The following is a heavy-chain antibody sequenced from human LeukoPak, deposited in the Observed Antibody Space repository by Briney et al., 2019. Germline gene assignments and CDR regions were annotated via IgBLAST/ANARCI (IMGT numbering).Heavy chain of an antibody. D-gene: IGHD4-11*01. CDR3: ARLMTTVTT. Sequence: PSETLSLTCTVSGGPIWSSPYYGGWGRQPPGGGLEWIASVDFSGNTFNNPARKSRVTISVDTSKNQFALKVTSVTAADTAIYYCARLMTTVTTWGQGSLVHVSS. V-gene: IGHV4-39*01. CDR2: VDFSGNT. J-gene: IGHJ4*02. CDR1: GGPIWSSPYY.